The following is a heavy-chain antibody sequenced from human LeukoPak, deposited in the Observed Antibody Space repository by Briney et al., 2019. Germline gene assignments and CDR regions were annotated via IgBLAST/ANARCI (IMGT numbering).Heavy chain of an antibody. J-gene: IGHJ5*01. CDR1: TSR. CDR3: ARDLWNFYDDSDYYRDFDS. Sequence: WASVKVSCKATSRISWVRQAPGQGLEWMGWIGSYGGDTYYAQKFQGRVTVTTDTSTSTVYMELRSLRSDDTAVYYCARDLWNFYDDSDYYRDFDSWGQGTLVTVSS. CDR2: IGSYGGDT. V-gene: IGHV1-18*01. D-gene: IGHD3-22*01.